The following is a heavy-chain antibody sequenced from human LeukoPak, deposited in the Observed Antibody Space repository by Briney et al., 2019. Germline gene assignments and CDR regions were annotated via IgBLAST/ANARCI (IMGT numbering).Heavy chain of an antibody. J-gene: IGHJ4*02. CDR2: IKSKTDGGTT. V-gene: IGHV3-15*01. CDR1: GLTFSEPW. D-gene: IGHD3-10*01. Sequence: PGGSLRLSCAASGLTFSEPWMNWVWQAPGKGLEWVGRIKSKTDGGTTDDAAPVKGRFTISRDDSKNTLFLQMNSLKTEDTAVYYCTLPWGSGSYYDYWGQGTLVTVSA. CDR3: TLPWGSGSYYDY.